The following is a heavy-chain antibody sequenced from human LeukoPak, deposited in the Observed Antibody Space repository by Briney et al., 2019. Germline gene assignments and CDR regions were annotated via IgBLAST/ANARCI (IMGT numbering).Heavy chain of an antibody. D-gene: IGHD6-13*01. CDR1: GGSISSGCYY. CDR3: AGCPKQQLVSSWFDP. V-gene: IGHV4-31*03. Sequence: PSQTLSLTCTVSGGSISSGCYYWSWIRQHPGKGLEGIGYIYYSGSTYYNPSLKSRVTISVDTSKNQFSLKLSSVTAADTAVYYCAGCPKQQLVSSWFDPWGQGALVTVSS. CDR2: IYYSGST. J-gene: IGHJ5*02.